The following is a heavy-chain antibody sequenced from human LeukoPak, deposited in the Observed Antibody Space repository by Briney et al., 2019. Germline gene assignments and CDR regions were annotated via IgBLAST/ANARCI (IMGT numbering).Heavy chain of an antibody. J-gene: IGHJ3*02. CDR3: ARDRITMIVVVSADDAFDI. V-gene: IGHV4-39*07. D-gene: IGHD3-22*01. CDR2: IYYSGST. Sequence: PSETLSLTCTVSGGSISSSSYYRGWIRQPPGKGLEWIGSIYYSGSTYYNPSLKSRVTISVDTSKNQFSLKLSSVTAADTAVYYCARDRITMIVVVSADDAFDIWGQGTMVTVSS. CDR1: GGSISSSSYY.